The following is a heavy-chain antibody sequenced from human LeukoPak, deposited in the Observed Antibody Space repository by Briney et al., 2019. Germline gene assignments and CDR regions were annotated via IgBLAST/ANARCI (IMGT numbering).Heavy chain of an antibody. CDR2: IYSSGTT. CDR1: GFSVTGNY. J-gene: IGHJ6*03. Sequence: GGSLRLSCAASGFSVTGNYMTWVRQAPGKGVEWLSVIYSSGTTYYADSVKGRFTISRDNSKNTLYLQMNSLRAEDTAVYYCAKDLPYYYYMDVWGKGTTVTVSS. CDR3: AKDLPYYYYMDV. V-gene: IGHV3-53*01.